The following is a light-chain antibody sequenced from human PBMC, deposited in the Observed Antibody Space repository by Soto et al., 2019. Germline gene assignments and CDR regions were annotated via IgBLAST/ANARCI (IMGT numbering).Light chain of an antibody. V-gene: IGKV2-40*01. CDR3: QQYNSYPWT. CDR2: KAS. J-gene: IGKJ1*01. CDR1: QSLLDSDDGNTY. Sequence: DIVMTQTPLSLPVTPGEPASISCRSSQSLLDSDDGNTYLDWYLQKPGKAPKLLIYKASSLESGVPSRFSGSGSGTEFTLTISSLQPDDFATYYCQQYNSYPWTFGQGTKVDNK.